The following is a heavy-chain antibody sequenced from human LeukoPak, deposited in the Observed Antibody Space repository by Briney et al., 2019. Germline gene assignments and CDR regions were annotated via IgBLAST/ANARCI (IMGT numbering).Heavy chain of an antibody. CDR3: ARGRQLERSFDY. Sequence: PSETLSLTCTVSGGSISSGSYYWSWIRQPAGKGLEWIGRIYTSGSTNYNPSPKSRVTISVDTSKNQFSLKLSSVTAADTAVYYCARGRQLERSFDYWGQGTLVTVSS. J-gene: IGHJ4*02. V-gene: IGHV4-61*02. CDR1: GGSISSGSYY. CDR2: IYTSGST. D-gene: IGHD1-1*01.